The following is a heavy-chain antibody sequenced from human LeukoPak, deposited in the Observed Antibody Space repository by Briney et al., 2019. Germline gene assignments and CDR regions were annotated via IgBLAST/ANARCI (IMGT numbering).Heavy chain of an antibody. CDR1: GGSISCYY. V-gene: IGHV4-59*01. D-gene: IGHD3-10*01. CDR3: ARVRGFFDY. J-gene: IGHJ4*02. Sequence: NPSETLSLTCTVSGGSISCYYWSWIRQPPGKGLEWIGYIYYSGSTNYNPSLKSRVTISVDTSKNQFSLKLSSVTAADTAVYYCARVRGFFDYWGQGTLATVSS. CDR2: IYYSGST.